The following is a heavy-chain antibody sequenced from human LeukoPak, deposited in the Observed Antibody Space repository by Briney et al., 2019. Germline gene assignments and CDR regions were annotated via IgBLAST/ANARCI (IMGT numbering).Heavy chain of an antibody. CDR3: ARGSTYSSGWYTGFDY. CDR1: GFTFSNSW. Sequence: GGALRLSCAASGFTFSNSWMSWVRQAPERGLEWVSSITSSSSYIYYADSVKGRFTISRDNAKKSVYLQMNSLRAEDTAVYYCARGSTYSSGWYTGFDYWGQGTLVTVSS. V-gene: IGHV3-21*01. CDR2: ITSSSSYI. J-gene: IGHJ4*02. D-gene: IGHD6-19*01.